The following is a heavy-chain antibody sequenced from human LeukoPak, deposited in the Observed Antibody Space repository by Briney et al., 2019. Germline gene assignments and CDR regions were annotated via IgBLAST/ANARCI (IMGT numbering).Heavy chain of an antibody. CDR1: GYTFTNYY. CDR3: AKRLRYSSSWYDLDY. Sequence: ASVKVSCKASGYTFTNYYMHWVRQAPGQGLEWMGWMNPNSGNTGYAQKFQGRVTITRNTSISTAYMELSSLRSEDTAVYYCAKRLRYSSSWYDLDYWGQGTLVTVSS. D-gene: IGHD6-13*01. CDR2: MNPNSGNT. V-gene: IGHV1-8*03. J-gene: IGHJ4*02.